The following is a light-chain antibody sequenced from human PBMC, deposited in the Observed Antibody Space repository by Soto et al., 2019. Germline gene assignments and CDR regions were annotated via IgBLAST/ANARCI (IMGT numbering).Light chain of an antibody. CDR1: RGISSW. CDR3: QQYNSHPST. J-gene: IGKJ1*01. CDR2: KAS. Sequence: DIHMTQSASTLSASVGDRVTITCRASRGISSWLAWYHQKPGKAPTVLIYKASTLESGVPSRFSVSGSETEFPLTLSSLQPDDFATYYCQQYNSHPSTFGQGTKV. V-gene: IGKV1-5*03.